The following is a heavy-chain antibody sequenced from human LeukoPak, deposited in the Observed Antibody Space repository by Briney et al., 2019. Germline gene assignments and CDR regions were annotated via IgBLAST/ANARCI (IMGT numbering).Heavy chain of an antibody. CDR1: GYTFTSYD. V-gene: IGHV1-46*01. CDR3: ARAGTKWRIAAAGRGGYNWFDP. Sequence: AAVKVSCKASGYTFTSYDMHWVRQAPGQGLEWMGIINPSGGSTSYAQKFQGRVTMTRDTSTSTVYMELSSLRSEDTAVYYCARAGTKWRIAAAGRGGYNWFDPWGQGTLVTVSS. J-gene: IGHJ5*02. CDR2: INPSGGST. D-gene: IGHD6-13*01.